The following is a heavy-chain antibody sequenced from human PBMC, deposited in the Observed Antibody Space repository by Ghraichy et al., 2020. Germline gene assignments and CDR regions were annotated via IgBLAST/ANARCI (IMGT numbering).Heavy chain of an antibody. V-gene: IGHV4-39*01. Sequence: SETLSLTCTVSGGSIRSSSYYWGWIRQPPGKGLAWIGSIYYSGSTYYNPSLKSRVTISVDTSKNQFSLKLSSVTAADTAVYYCARLYGYHSWYFDLWGRGTRVTVSS. CDR3: ARLYGYHSWYFDL. D-gene: IGHD6-25*01. J-gene: IGHJ2*01. CDR1: GGSIRSSSYY. CDR2: IYYSGST.